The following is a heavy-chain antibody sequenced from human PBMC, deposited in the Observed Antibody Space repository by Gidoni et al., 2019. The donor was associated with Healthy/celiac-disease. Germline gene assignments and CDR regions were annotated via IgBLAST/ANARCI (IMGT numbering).Heavy chain of an antibody. D-gene: IGHD4-17*01. J-gene: IGHJ6*02. CDR1: GGPFSSYA. Sequence: QVQLVQSGAEVTKPGSSVKVSCKASGGPFSSYAISWVRQAPGQGLEWMGGIIPIFGTANYAQKCQGRVTITADKSTSTAYMELSSLRSEDTAVYYCAWGQGDYVPNLGPLYYYYGMDVWGQGTTVTVSS. CDR2: IIPIFGTA. V-gene: IGHV1-69*06. CDR3: AWGQGDYVPNLGPLYYYYGMDV.